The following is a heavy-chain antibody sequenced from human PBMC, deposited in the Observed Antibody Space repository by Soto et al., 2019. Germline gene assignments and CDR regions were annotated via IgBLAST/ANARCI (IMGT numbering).Heavy chain of an antibody. J-gene: IGHJ6*04. CDR2: ISYDGSNK. CDR1: GFTFSSYG. CDR3: AKDRRVVGATPGYYRMDV. Sequence: GGSLRLSCAASGFTFSSYGMHWVRQAPGKGLEWVAVISYDGSNKYYADSVKGRFTISRDNSKNTLYLQMNSLRAEDTAVYYCAKDRRVVGATPGYYRMDVWGKGTTVTVSS. V-gene: IGHV3-30*18. D-gene: IGHD1-26*01.